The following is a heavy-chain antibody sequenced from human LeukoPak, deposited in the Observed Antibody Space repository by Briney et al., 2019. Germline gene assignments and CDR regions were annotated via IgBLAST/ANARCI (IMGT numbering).Heavy chain of an antibody. CDR3: ARGVRSGWSGIYYFDY. D-gene: IGHD6-19*01. J-gene: IGHJ4*02. Sequence: SVKVSCKASGGTFSSYAISWVRQAPGQGLEWMGGIIPIFGTANYAQKFQGRVTITADESTSTAYMELSSLRSEDTAVYYCARGVRSGWSGIYYFDYWGQGTLVTVSS. V-gene: IGHV1-69*13. CDR1: GGTFSSYA. CDR2: IIPIFGTA.